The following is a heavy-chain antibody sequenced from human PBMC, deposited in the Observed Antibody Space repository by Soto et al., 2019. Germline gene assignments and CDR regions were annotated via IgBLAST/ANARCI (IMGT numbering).Heavy chain of an antibody. J-gene: IGHJ4*02. CDR2: INYSGRT. D-gene: IGHD2-15*01. Sequence: QVQLQESGPGLVKPSETLSLTCTVSGGSISSYYWSWIRQPPGKGLEWIGYINYSGRTNYNPSLKSRVTIAVDTSKNQFSLKLSSVTAADTAVYYCARGPPLGYCSGGSCWGQGTLVTVSS. V-gene: IGHV4-59*01. CDR3: ARGPPLGYCSGGSC. CDR1: GGSISSYY.